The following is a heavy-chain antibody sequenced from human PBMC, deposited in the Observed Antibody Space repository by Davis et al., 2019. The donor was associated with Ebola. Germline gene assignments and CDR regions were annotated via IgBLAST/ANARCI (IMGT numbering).Heavy chain of an antibody. J-gene: IGHJ4*02. CDR3: ARHSSLAYQLLLYY. CDR1: GYSFTSYW. D-gene: IGHD2-2*01. Sequence: GESLKISCKGSGYSFTSYWISWVRQMPGKGLAWMGRIDPSDSYTNYSPSFQGHVTISADKSISNAYLQWSSLKASDTAMYYCARHSSLAYQLLLYYWGQGTLVTVSS. CDR2: IDPSDSYT. V-gene: IGHV5-10-1*01.